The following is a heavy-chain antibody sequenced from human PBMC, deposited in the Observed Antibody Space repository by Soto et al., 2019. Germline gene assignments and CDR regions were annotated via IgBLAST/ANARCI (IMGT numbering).Heavy chain of an antibody. CDR1: GYSFTSFY. V-gene: IGHV1-46*03. CDR2: INPSGGTT. CDR3: ARASGYYSFDY. D-gene: IGHD3-3*01. J-gene: IGHJ4*02. Sequence: ASVKVSCKASGYSFTSFYMHWVRQVPGQGLEWMGIINPSGGTTSYAQKFQGRVTMTRDTSTSTVYMELSSLRPEDTAVYYCARASGYYSFDYWGQGTLVTVSS.